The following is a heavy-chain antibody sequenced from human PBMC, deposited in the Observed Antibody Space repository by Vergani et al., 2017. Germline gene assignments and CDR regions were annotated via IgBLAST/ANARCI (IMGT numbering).Heavy chain of an antibody. J-gene: IGHJ4*02. D-gene: IGHD5-12*01. CDR1: GFTFSRYW. CDR2: IQQDGSET. CDR3: AREGRGGYEGY. Sequence: EVHLVESGGGLVQPGGSLRLSCAASGFTFSRYWMGWVRQAPGKGLEWVANIQQDGSETYYVDSVKGRFTISRDSAKNSMYLQMNSLRAEDTAVYYCAREGRGGYEGYWGQGTLVTVSS. V-gene: IGHV3-7*01.